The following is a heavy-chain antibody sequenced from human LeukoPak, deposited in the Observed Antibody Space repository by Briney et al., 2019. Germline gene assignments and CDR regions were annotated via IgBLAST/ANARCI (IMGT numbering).Heavy chain of an antibody. CDR1: GYTFTGYY. D-gene: IGHD3-9*01. Sequence: ASVKVSCKASGYTFTGYYMHWVRQAPGQGLEWMGWINPNSGGTNYAQKFQGRVTMTRDTSISTAYMELSRLRSDDTAVYYCARDGLRYFDWLSQRENYFDYWGQGTLVTVSS. CDR2: INPNSGGT. V-gene: IGHV1-2*02. CDR3: ARDGLRYFDWLSQRENYFDY. J-gene: IGHJ4*02.